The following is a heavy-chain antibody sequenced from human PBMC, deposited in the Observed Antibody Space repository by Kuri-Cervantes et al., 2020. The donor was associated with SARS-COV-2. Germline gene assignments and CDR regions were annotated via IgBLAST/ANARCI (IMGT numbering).Heavy chain of an antibody. J-gene: IGHJ4*02. CDR2: ISYDGSNK. CDR1: GYTFTCYY. Sequence: SCKASGYTFTCYYMHWVRQAPGKGLEWVEVISYDGSNKYYADSVKGRFTISRDNSKNTLYLQMNSLRAEDTAVYYCATDRKIFGVVTAPPYYWGQGTLVTVSS. D-gene: IGHD3-3*01. CDR3: ATDRKIFGVVTAPPYY. V-gene: IGHV3-30-3*01.